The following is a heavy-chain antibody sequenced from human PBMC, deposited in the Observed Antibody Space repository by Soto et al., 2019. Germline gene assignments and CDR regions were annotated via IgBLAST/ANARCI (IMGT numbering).Heavy chain of an antibody. J-gene: IGHJ4*02. Sequence: EVQLVESGGGLVQSGGSLRLSCAASGLTFSSYSMNWVRQAPGKGLECIAHISSSSSTIYYADSVKGRCTITRDNATNSLYLQMNSRRAEDTTVYYCARCGSGCIDRGTYYFDYWGQGTLVTVCS. CDR2: ISSSSSTI. V-gene: IGHV3-48*04. D-gene: IGHD2-15*01. CDR3: ARCGSGCIDRGTYYFDY. CDR1: GLTFSSYS.